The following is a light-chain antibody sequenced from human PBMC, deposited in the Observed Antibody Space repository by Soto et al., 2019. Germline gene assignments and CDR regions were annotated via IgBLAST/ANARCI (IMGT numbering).Light chain of an antibody. J-gene: IGKJ4*01. CDR2: AVS. CDR3: QQANGFPVT. Sequence: DIPMTQSPSSVSASVGERVTITCRASQGVSGWLAWYQQRPGKAPELLIYAVSNLQSGVPSRFSGSGSGTDFTLTISSLQPEDFATYYCQQANGFPVTFGGGPRVEMK. CDR1: QGVSGW. V-gene: IGKV1-12*01.